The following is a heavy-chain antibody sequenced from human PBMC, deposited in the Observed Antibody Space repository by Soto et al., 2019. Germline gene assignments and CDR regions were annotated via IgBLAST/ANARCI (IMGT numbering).Heavy chain of an antibody. Sequence: PSETLSLTCTVSGGSVSTYYWSWIRQPPGKGLEWIGYIYYSGSTNYNPSFKSRVTISVDTSKNQFSLNLTSVTAADTAMYYCARGPPYSGSSLVPGDYFYVMDAWGQGTTVTVSS. J-gene: IGHJ6*02. CDR1: GGSVSTYY. CDR3: ARGPPYSGSSLVPGDYFYVMDA. CDR2: IYYSGST. V-gene: IGHV4-59*02. D-gene: IGHD3-10*01.